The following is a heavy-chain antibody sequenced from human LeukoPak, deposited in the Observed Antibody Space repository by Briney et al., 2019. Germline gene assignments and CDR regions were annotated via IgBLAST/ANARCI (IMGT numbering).Heavy chain of an antibody. V-gene: IGHV3-11*03. Sequence: GSLRLSCAASGFTCSDYYMSWIRQAPGKGLEWISYISSSSSYTNYADSVKGRFTISRDNAKNSLYLQMNSLRAEDTAVYYCARGCSSSWCYYFDSWGQGTLVTVSS. CDR1: GFTCSDYY. CDR3: ARGCSSSWCYYFDS. D-gene: IGHD6-13*01. J-gene: IGHJ4*02. CDR2: ISSSSSYT.